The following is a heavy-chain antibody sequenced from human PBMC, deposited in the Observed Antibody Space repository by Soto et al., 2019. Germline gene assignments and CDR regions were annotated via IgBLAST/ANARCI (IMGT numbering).Heavy chain of an antibody. D-gene: IGHD4-17*01. J-gene: IGHJ1*01. CDR2: ISYDGSNK. Sequence: QVQLVESGGGVVQPGRSLRLSCAASGFTFSSYGMHWVRQAPGKGLEWVAVISYDGSNKYYADSVKGRFTISRDNSKNTLYLQMNRLRAEDTAVYYCAKATTVTGLAEYFQHWGQGTLVTVSS. CDR1: GFTFSSYG. CDR3: AKATTVTGLAEYFQH. V-gene: IGHV3-30*18.